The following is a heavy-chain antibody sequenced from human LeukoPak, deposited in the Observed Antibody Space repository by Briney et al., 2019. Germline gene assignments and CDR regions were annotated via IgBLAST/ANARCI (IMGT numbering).Heavy chain of an antibody. CDR2: INHSGST. V-gene: IGHV4-34*01. D-gene: IGHD3-22*01. J-gene: IGHJ4*02. Sequence: PSETLSLTCAVYGGSFRGYYWSWIRQPPGKGLEWIGEINHSGSTNYNPSLKSRVTISVDTSKNQFSLKLSSVTTADTAVYYCAIDYYDSSGYYPGGYWGQGTLVTVSS. CDR1: GGSFRGYY. CDR3: AIDYYDSSGYYPGGY.